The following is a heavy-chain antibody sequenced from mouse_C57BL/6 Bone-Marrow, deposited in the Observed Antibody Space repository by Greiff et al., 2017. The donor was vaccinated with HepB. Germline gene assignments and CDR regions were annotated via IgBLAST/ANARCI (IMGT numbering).Heavy chain of an antibody. CDR2: INPNYGTT. J-gene: IGHJ4*01. V-gene: IGHV1-39*01. Sequence: EVQLQQSGPELVKPGASVKISCKASGYSFTDYNMNWVKQSNGKSLEWIGVINPNYGTTSYNQKFKGKATLTVDQSSSTAYMQRNSLTSEDSAVYYCAKARYTAVVAADAMDYWGQGTSVTVSS. D-gene: IGHD1-1*01. CDR1: GYSFTDYN. CDR3: AKARYTAVVAADAMDY.